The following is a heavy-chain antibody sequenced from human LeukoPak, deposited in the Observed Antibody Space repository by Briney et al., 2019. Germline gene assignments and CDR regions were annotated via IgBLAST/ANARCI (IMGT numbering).Heavy chain of an antibody. CDR3: ARGVLKSITMIVVVIKGSGGYFDY. CDR1: GFTFSSYG. CDR2: ISGSGGST. V-gene: IGHV3-23*01. Sequence: GGSLRLSCAASGFTFSSYGMSWVRQAPGKGLEWVSAISGSGGSTYYADSVKGRFTISRDNSKNTLYLQMNSLRAEDTAVYYCARGVLKSITMIVVVIKGSGGYFDYWGQGTLVTVSS. D-gene: IGHD3-22*01. J-gene: IGHJ4*02.